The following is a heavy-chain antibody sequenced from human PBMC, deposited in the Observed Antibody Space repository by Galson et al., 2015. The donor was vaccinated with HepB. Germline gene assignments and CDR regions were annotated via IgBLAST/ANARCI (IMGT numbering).Heavy chain of an antibody. CDR2: ISSGRT. V-gene: IGHV3-53*01. CDR1: GFNFSDHH. Sequence: SLRLSCAASGFNFSDHHMTWIRQGPGRGLEWLSVISSGRTFYADSVKGRFTIDNSKNTLFLQMNSLRVEDTAVYYCVGSHYRSSSDYWGQGTLVTVSS. CDR3: VGSHYRSSSDY. J-gene: IGHJ4*02. D-gene: IGHD1-26*01.